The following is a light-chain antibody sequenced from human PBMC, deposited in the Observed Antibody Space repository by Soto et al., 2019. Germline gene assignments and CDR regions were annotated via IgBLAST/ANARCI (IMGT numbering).Light chain of an antibody. Sequence: QSVLTQPASVSGSPGQSITISCTGTSSDVGGHNFVSWFQHHPGKAPKLMIYEVTYRPSGVSDRFSGSKSGNTASLTISGLQAEDEADYYCNSYTSFFTWVFGGGTQLTVL. V-gene: IGLV2-14*01. CDR3: NSYTSFFTWV. CDR2: EVT. J-gene: IGLJ2*01. CDR1: SSDVGGHNF.